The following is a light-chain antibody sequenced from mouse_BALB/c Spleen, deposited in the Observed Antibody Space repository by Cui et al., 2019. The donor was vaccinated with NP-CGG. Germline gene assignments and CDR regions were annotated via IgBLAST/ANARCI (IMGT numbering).Light chain of an antibody. J-gene: IGLJ1*01. CDR1: IGAVTTSNY. Sequence: QAVLTQESVLTTSPGETVTLTCRSSIGAVTTSNYANWVQEKPDHLFTGLIGGTNNRPPGVPARFSGSLIGDKAALTITGAQTEDEAIYFCALWYSNHWVFGGGTKLTVL. V-gene: IGLV1*01. CDR2: GTN. CDR3: ALWYSNHWV.